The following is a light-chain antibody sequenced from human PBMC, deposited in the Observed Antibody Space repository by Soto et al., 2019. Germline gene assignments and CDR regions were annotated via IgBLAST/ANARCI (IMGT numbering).Light chain of an antibody. J-gene: IGKJ3*01. Sequence: DIQMTQSPSSLSASVGDRVIITCRASQGISNYLAWYQQKPGKVPNVLIYGASTLQSGVPSRFSGSGSGTDFTLTISSLQPEDGATYYCQKDYSAPFTFGPGTKVDIK. CDR1: QGISNY. V-gene: IGKV1-27*01. CDR2: GAS. CDR3: QKDYSAPFT.